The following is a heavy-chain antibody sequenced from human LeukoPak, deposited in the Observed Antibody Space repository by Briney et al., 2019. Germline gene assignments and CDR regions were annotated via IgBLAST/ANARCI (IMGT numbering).Heavy chain of an antibody. J-gene: IGHJ4*02. CDR2: ISPNSNYI. CDR3: ARGQGRGYDFWSGYYGY. V-gene: IGHV3-21*06. Sequence: GGSLRLSCAASGFAFSHYSMNWVRQAPGKGLEWVSSISPNSNYIYHGDSVKGRFTISRDNAENFLYLQMNSLRAEDTAIYYCARGQGRGYDFWSGYYGYWGQGTLVTVSS. CDR1: GFAFSHYS. D-gene: IGHD3-3*01.